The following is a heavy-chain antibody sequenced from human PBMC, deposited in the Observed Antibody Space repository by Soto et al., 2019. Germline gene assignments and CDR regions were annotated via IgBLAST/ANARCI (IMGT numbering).Heavy chain of an antibody. V-gene: IGHV1-3*01. D-gene: IGHD3-3*01. CDR1: GYTFTSYA. J-gene: IGHJ3*02. Sequence: ASVKVSCKASGYTFTSYAMHWVRQAPGQRLEWMGWINAGNGNTKYSQKFQGRVTITRDTSASTAYMELSSLRSEDTAVYYCAREDTYYDFWSGLRPFDIWGQGTMVTVSS. CDR2: INAGNGNT. CDR3: AREDTYYDFWSGLRPFDI.